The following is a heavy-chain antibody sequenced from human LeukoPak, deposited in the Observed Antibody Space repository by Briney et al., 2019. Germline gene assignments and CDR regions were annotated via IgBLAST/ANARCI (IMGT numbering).Heavy chain of an antibody. V-gene: IGHV4-61*02. D-gene: IGHD3-9*01. CDR3: ARGPPTITSTYFDR. CDR1: GVSVSSGSYY. CDR2: TYISGST. Sequence: PSETLSLTCTVSGVSVSSGSYYWSWIRQSAGKGLEWLGRTYISGSTKYNPSLKGRVTLSMDTSKNQFSLNLTSVTAADTAVYYCARGPPTITSTYFDRWGQGTLVTVSS. J-gene: IGHJ4*02.